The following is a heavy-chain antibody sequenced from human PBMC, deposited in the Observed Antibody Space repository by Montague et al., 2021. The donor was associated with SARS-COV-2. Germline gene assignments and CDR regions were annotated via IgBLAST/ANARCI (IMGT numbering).Heavy chain of an antibody. CDR3: ARDLVGATYFDY. CDR1: GFTFSSYG. CDR2: IWYDGSNK. Sequence: SLRLSCAASGFTFSSYGLHLARQAPVKGLEWVAVIWYDGSNKYYSDSVKGRFTISRDNSKNTLYLQMNSLRAEDTAVYYCARDLVGATYFDYWGQGTLVTVSS. J-gene: IGHJ4*02. D-gene: IGHD1-26*01. V-gene: IGHV3-33*01.